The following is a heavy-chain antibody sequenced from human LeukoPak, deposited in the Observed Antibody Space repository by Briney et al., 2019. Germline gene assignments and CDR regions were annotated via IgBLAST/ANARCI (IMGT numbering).Heavy chain of an antibody. CDR2: IHHSGDT. V-gene: IGHV4-34*01. CDR1: GESMIGHY. D-gene: IGHD3-10*01. CDR3: VGATANGSGRAYDH. Sequence: SETLSLTCAVYGESMIGHYWTWIRQPPGKRLEWIGEIHHSGDTNSNPSLKNRVTMSIDMSKNQFSLKVKSVTAADTAVYYCVGATANGSGRAYDHWAQGNLVPVSS. J-gene: IGHJ4*02.